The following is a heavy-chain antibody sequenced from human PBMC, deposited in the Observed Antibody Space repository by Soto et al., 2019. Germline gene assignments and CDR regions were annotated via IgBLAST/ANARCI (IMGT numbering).Heavy chain of an antibody. CDR3: ARTYCYFVWGSYRKYYGMAI. V-gene: IGHV2-70*01. Sequence: GRTLVNPTQTLTLTCTVSGFSLSTSGMCVSWIRQPPGKALEWLALIDWDDDKYYSTSLKTRLTISKETSKHQVVLTMTNMDPVDPATYYCARTYCYFVWGSYRKYYGMAIWGRGTTVTGSS. D-gene: IGHD3-16*02. J-gene: IGHJ6*02. CDR2: IDWDDDK. CDR1: GFSLSTSGMC.